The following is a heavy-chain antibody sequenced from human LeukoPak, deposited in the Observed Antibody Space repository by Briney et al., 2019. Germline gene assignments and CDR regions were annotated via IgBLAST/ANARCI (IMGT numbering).Heavy chain of an antibody. J-gene: IGHJ5*02. D-gene: IGHD3-10*01. V-gene: IGHV4-39*02. Sequence: SETLSLTCTVSGGSISSSTDNWGGIRQPPGKGLEWIGSVYYGGSTYYNPSLKSRVTISADTSKHHFSLHLPSVTAADPAVYYCARGDYGSGTYLWGSWGQGILVTVSP. CDR3: ARGDYGSGTYLWGS. CDR1: GGSISSSTDN. CDR2: VYYGGST.